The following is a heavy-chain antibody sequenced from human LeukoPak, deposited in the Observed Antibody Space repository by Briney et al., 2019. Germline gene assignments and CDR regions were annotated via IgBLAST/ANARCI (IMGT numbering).Heavy chain of an antibody. CDR2: ISGSGGST. J-gene: IGHJ4*02. CDR3: AKNGAGMTRPYDY. CDR1: GFTFSSYA. V-gene: IGHV3-23*01. D-gene: IGHD1-14*01. Sequence: PGGSLRLSCAASGFTFSSYAMSWVRQAPGKGPEWVSAISGSGGSTYYADSVKGRFTISRDNSKNTLYLQMNSLRAEDTAVYYCAKNGAGMTRPYDYWGQGTLVTVSS.